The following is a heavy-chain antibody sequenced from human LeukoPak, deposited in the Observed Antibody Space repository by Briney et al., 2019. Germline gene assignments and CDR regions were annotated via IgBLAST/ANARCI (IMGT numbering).Heavy chain of an antibody. J-gene: IGHJ6*03. Sequence: SETLSLTCTVSGGSISSYYWSWIRQPPGKGLKWIGNIYYSGYTTYSPSLRSRVTISVDTSKNQFSLKLSSVSAADTAVYYCARETSQKGAHYMDVWGKGTTITISS. CDR2: IYYSGYT. V-gene: IGHV4-59*01. D-gene: IGHD3-16*01. CDR3: ARETSQKGAHYMDV. CDR1: GGSISSYY.